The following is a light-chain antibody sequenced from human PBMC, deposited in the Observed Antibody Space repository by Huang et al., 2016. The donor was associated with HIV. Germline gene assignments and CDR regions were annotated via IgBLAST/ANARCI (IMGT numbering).Light chain of an antibody. CDR3: QQYGSTRYS. Sequence: EIVLAQSPDTLSLSPGEGATLSCRASRSVSSSSLAWYQQKPGQAPRLIIYCATIRATGIPDRFSGSGSETDFTLTISRLEPEDFAMYYCQQYGSTRYSFGQGTRLEIK. J-gene: IGKJ2*03. CDR2: CAT. V-gene: IGKV3-20*01. CDR1: RSVSSSS.